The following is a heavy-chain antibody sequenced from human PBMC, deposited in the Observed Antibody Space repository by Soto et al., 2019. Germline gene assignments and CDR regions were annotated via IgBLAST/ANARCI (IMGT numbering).Heavy chain of an antibody. D-gene: IGHD2-21*02. J-gene: IGHJ4*02. Sequence: EVQLVESGGGLVKPGGSLRLSCAASGFTFSNAWMSWVRQAPGKGLGWVGLITSNTDGGTTDYAAPVEGRFTISRDDSKNTLYLQMHSLKSEVAAVYYCTTSRVLVTARWGIDYWGQGTLVTGSS. CDR2: ITSNTDGGTT. CDR3: TTSRVLVTARWGIDY. V-gene: IGHV3-15*01. CDR1: GFTFSNAW.